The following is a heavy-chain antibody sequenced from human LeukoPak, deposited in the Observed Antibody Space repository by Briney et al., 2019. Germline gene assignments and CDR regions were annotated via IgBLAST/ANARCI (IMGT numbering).Heavy chain of an antibody. CDR2: ISGSGGST. D-gene: IGHD2-21*02. Sequence: GGSLRLSCAASGFTFSTYGMTWVRQAPGKGLEWVSAISGSGGSTYYADSVKGRFTISRDNAKNSLYLQMNSLRAEDTAVYYCARGAPYCGGDCYADYWGQGTLVTVSS. V-gene: IGHV3-23*01. CDR1: GFTFSTYG. CDR3: ARGAPYCGGDCYADY. J-gene: IGHJ4*02.